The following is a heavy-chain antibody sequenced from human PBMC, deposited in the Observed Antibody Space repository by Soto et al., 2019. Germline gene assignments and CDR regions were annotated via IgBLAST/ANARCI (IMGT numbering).Heavy chain of an antibody. J-gene: IGHJ6*02. D-gene: IGHD2-2*01. CDR2: ISPYTGGT. V-gene: IGHV1-18*01. Sequence: QVHLVQSGAEVKKPGASVKISCKASGYTLTSYGISWVRQAPGQGLEWMGWISPYTGGTKNSQRLQGRVTLTTDTPTNTAYMELRSLRSDDTAVYYCARSLGYCSTTSCHDHYYYGMDVWGQGTTVSFSS. CDR1: GYTLTSYG. CDR3: ARSLGYCSTTSCHDHYYYGMDV.